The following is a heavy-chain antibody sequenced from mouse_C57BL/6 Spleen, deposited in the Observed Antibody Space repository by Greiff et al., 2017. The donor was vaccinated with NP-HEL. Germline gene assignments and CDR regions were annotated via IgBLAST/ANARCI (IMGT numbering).Heavy chain of an antibody. CDR2: IRSKSNNYAT. Sequence: EVQRVESGGGLVQPKGSLKLSCAASGFSFNTYAMNWVRQAPGKGLGWVARIRSKSNNYATYYADSVKDRFTISRDDSESMLYLQMNNLKTEDTAMYYCVRQGGDGYYFDYWGQGTTLTVSS. CDR1: GFSFNTYA. V-gene: IGHV10-1*01. J-gene: IGHJ2*01. D-gene: IGHD2-3*01. CDR3: VRQGGDGYYFDY.